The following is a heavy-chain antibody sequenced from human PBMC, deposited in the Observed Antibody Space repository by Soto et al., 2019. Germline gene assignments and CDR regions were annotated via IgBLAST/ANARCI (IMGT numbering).Heavy chain of an antibody. J-gene: IGHJ4*02. CDR2: VYYSGTT. CDR3: ARTTAVPNTLRSRYFFDY. D-gene: IGHD4-17*01. V-gene: IGHV4-61*08. CDR1: GGSVSDKAYY. Sequence: SETLSLTCPVSGGSVSDKAYYWSWIRQPPGKRLEWIGYVYYSGTTNYNPSLKSRVTISVDLSKNRFSLRLSSVTTADTALYYCARTTAVPNTLRSRYFFDYWGQGTLVTVSS.